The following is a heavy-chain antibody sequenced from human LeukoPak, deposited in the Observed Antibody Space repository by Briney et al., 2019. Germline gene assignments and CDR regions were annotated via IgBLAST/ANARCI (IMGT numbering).Heavy chain of an antibody. CDR2: IRYDASNK. V-gene: IGHV3-33*01. Sequence: PGGSLRLSCAASGFTFSSFGMHWVRQAPGKGLEWVAVIRYDASNKYYADSVKGRFTISRDNSKNTLFLQMNSLRDDDTAVYYCVRGVGVSRFNYFDPWGRGTLVAVSS. CDR3: VRGVGVSRFNYFDP. CDR1: GFTFSSFG. J-gene: IGHJ5*02. D-gene: IGHD6-13*01.